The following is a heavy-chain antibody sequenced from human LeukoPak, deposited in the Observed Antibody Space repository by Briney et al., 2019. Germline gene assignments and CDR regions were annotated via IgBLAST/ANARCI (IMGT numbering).Heavy chain of an antibody. CDR2: ISGSGGST. CDR1: GFTFSSYG. V-gene: IGHV3-23*01. Sequence: GGSLRLSCAASGFTFSSYGMSWVRQAPGKGLEWVAGISGSGGSTYHADSVKGRFTISRDNSKNTLFLQMNSLRAEDTALYYCAIHSSSWYEGYFDYWGQGTLVTVSS. J-gene: IGHJ4*02. D-gene: IGHD6-13*01. CDR3: AIHSSSWYEGYFDY.